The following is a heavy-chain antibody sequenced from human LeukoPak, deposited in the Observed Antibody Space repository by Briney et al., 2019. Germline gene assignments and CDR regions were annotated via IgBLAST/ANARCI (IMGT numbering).Heavy chain of an antibody. Sequence: PGGSLRLSCAASGFTFSSYAMSWVRQVPGKGLEWVAFISFDGADKYYADSVKGRFTVSRDNPKSTLHLQLNSLRAEDTAVFYCALQDSYDLPFAFWGQGALVTVSS. CDR2: ISFDGADK. D-gene: IGHD5-12*01. CDR1: GFTFSSYA. CDR3: ALQDSYDLPFAF. J-gene: IGHJ4*02. V-gene: IGHV3-30-3*01.